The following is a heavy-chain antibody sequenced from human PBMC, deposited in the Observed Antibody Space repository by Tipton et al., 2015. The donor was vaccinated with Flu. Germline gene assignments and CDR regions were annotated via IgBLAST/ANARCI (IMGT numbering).Heavy chain of an antibody. CDR2: IYGGGTT. J-gene: IGHJ6*02. Sequence: SLRLSCAASGFTVTSSYMSWVRQAPGKGLEWVSVIYGGGTTDYADSVKGRFTIPRDKSRNTLYLQMSSLGVGDTAVYYCARGPQVPVWPYYYGMDVWGQGATVVVSS. CDR1: GFTVTSSY. D-gene: IGHD2-2*01. CDR3: ARGPQVPVWPYYYGMDV. V-gene: IGHV3-53*01.